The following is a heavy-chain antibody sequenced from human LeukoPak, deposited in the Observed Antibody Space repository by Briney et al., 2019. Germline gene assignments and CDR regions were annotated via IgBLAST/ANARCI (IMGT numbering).Heavy chain of an antibody. J-gene: IGHJ4*02. CDR2: IKPDGSDK. CDR1: GFTFSTYW. D-gene: IGHD1-26*01. Sequence: GGSLRLSCSASGFTFSTYWLTWVRQAPGKGLEWVANIKPDGSDKYYVDSVKGRFTISRDNAKNSLYLQMNSLRAEDTGVYYCARFAEPPQYFDYWGQGTLVTVSS. CDR3: ARFAEPPQYFDY. V-gene: IGHV3-7*04.